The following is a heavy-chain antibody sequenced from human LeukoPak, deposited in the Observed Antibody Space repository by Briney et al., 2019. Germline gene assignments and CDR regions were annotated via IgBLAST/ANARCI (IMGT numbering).Heavy chain of an antibody. CDR1: GGSISSSSYY. CDR2: IYYSGST. V-gene: IGHV4-39*07. CDR3: ASNYYYDSSGYPDEDY. Sequence: SETLSLTCTVSGGSISSSSYYWGWIRQPPGKGLEWIGSIYYSGSTYYNPSLKSRVTISVDTSKNQFSLKLSSVTAADTAVYYCASNYYYDSSGYPDEDYWGQGTLVTVSS. J-gene: IGHJ4*02. D-gene: IGHD3-22*01.